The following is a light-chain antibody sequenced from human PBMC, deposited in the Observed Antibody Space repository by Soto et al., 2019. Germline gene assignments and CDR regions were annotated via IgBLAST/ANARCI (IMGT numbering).Light chain of an antibody. J-gene: IGLJ3*02. Sequence: QSALTQPASVSGSPGQSITLSCTGTSSDVGGYNYVSWYQQHAGKAPKLMIYEVSNRPSGISHRFSGSKSGNTASLTISGLRAEDEADYYCTSYTTSTTLEVFGGGTQLTVL. V-gene: IGLV2-14*01. CDR1: SSDVGGYNY. CDR3: TSYTTSTTLEV. CDR2: EVS.